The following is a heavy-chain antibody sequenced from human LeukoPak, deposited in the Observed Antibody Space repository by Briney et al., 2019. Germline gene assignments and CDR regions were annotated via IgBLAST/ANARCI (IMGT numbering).Heavy chain of an antibody. CDR3: ARDGGGGLDY. D-gene: IGHD2-15*01. CDR2: ISGSGGST. V-gene: IGHV3-23*01. Sequence: GGSLRLSCAASGFTFSSYAMSWVRQAPGKGLEWVSAISGSGGSTYYADSVKGRFTISRDNSKNTQSLQMNSLRAEDTAVYYCARDGGGGLDYWGQGALVTVSS. J-gene: IGHJ4*02. CDR1: GFTFSSYA.